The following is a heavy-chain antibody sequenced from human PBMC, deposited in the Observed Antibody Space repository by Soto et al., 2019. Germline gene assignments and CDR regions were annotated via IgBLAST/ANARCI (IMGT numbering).Heavy chain of an antibody. CDR1: GGSFSGYY. J-gene: IGHJ6*03. CDR2: INHSGST. Sequence: PSETXSLTCAVYGGSFSGYYWSWIRQPPGKGLEWIREINHSGSTNYNPSLKSRVTISVDTSKNQFSLKLSSVTAADTAVYYCARLYYDFWSGYSSRRNYYYYLDVWGKGITVTVSS. CDR3: ARLYYDFWSGYSSRRNYYYYLDV. D-gene: IGHD3-3*01. V-gene: IGHV4-34*01.